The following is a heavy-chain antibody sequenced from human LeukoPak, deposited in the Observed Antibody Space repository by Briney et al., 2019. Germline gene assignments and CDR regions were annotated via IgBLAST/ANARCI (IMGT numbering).Heavy chain of an antibody. CDR3: ARGVATIYQPMAFDI. D-gene: IGHD5-12*01. Sequence: GESLKISCKGSGYSFTSYWIGWVRQMPGKGLEWMGIIYPGDSDTRYSPSFQGQVTISADKSISTAYLQWSSLKAPDTAMYYCARGVATIYQPMAFDIWGQGTMVTVSS. J-gene: IGHJ3*02. V-gene: IGHV5-51*01. CDR2: IYPGDSDT. CDR1: GYSFTSYW.